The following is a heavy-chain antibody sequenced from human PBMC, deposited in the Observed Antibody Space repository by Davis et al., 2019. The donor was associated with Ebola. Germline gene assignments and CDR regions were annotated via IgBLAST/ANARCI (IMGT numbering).Heavy chain of an antibody. CDR1: GLIIRSRW. CDR3: ARGPNPFDY. J-gene: IGHJ4*02. Sequence: HTGGSLRLSCAASGLIIRSRWMHWVRHAPGQGLVWISRINSDGSTTSYADSVKGRVTISRDNARGTLYLQMSSLRAEDTAVYYCARGPNPFDYWGQGTPVTVSS. CDR2: INSDGSTT. D-gene: IGHD2-8*01. V-gene: IGHV3-74*01.